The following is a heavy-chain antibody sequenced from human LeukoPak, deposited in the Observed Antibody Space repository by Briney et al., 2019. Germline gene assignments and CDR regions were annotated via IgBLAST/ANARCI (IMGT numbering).Heavy chain of an antibody. D-gene: IGHD1-26*01. CDR2: ISSSGSTI. Sequence: PGGSLRLSCAASGFTFSDYYMSWIRQAPGKGLEWVSYISSSGSTIYYADSVKGRFTVSRDNAKNSLYLQMNSLRAEDTAVYYCARDRGIVGATFNWFDPWGQGTLVTVSS. J-gene: IGHJ5*02. CDR3: ARDRGIVGATFNWFDP. V-gene: IGHV3-11*01. CDR1: GFTFSDYY.